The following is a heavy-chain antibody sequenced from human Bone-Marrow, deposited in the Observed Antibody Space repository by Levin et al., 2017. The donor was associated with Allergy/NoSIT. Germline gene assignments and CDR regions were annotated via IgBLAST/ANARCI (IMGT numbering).Heavy chain of an antibody. D-gene: IGHD6-13*01. CDR2: IYSGGDT. Sequence: GESLKISCAASGFTGSRNYMSWVRQAPGKGLEWVSLIYSGGDTQYADSVKGRFTISRDNSKNTLYLQMNSLRADDTAVYYCARDGVGTAAGTPWGQGTLVTVSS. CDR1: GFTGSRNY. V-gene: IGHV3-66*01. J-gene: IGHJ4*02. CDR3: ARDGVGTAAGTP.